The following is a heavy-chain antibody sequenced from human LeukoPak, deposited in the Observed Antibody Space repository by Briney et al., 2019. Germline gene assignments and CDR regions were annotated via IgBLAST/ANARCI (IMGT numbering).Heavy chain of an antibody. Sequence: GGSLRLSCAASGFTFSSYGMHWVRQAPGKGLEWVAVVWYDGSNKYYADSVKGRFTISRDNSKNTLYLQMNSLRAEDTAVYYCAREGYSYGYMAFDIWGQGTMVTVSS. V-gene: IGHV3-33*01. D-gene: IGHD5-18*01. CDR2: VWYDGSNK. J-gene: IGHJ3*02. CDR1: GFTFSSYG. CDR3: AREGYSYGYMAFDI.